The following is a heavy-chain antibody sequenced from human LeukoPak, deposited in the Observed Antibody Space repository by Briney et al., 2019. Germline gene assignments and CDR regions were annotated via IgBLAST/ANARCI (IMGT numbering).Heavy chain of an antibody. Sequence: PSETLSLTCTVSGGSISSYYWSWIRQPAGKGLEWIGHIYTSGSTNYNPSLKSRVTMSVDTSKNQFSLKLSSVTAADTAVYYCARQGYYYDSSGYYSGWFDPWGQGTLVTVSS. D-gene: IGHD3-22*01. J-gene: IGHJ5*02. V-gene: IGHV4-4*07. CDR2: IYTSGST. CDR1: GGSISSYY. CDR3: ARQGYYYDSSGYYSGWFDP.